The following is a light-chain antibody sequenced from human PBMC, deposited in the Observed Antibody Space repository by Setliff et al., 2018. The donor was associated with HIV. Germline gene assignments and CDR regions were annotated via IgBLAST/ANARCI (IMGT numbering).Light chain of an antibody. CDR1: SSDVGGYNY. Sequence: QSVLTQPRSVSGSPGQSVTISCTGTSSDVGGYNYVSWYQQPPGKAPKLMIYDVNKRPSGVPDRFSGSKSGKMASLTISGLQAEDEADYYCCSYAGSSYVFGTGTKVTVL. CDR3: CSYAGSSYV. CDR2: DVN. J-gene: IGLJ1*01. V-gene: IGLV2-11*01.